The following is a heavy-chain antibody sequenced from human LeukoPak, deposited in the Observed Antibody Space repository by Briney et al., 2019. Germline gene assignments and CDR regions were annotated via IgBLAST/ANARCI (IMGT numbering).Heavy chain of an antibody. J-gene: IGHJ4*02. CDR3: ARRRGYSYGYYFDY. CDR1: GGSISSYY. V-gene: IGHV4-59*08. D-gene: IGHD5-18*01. Sequence: SETLSLTCTVSGGSISSYYWSWIRQPPGKGLEWIGYIYYSGSTNYNPSLKSRVTISVGTSKNQFSLKLSSVTAADTAVYYCARRRGYSYGYYFDYWGQGTLVTVSS. CDR2: IYYSGST.